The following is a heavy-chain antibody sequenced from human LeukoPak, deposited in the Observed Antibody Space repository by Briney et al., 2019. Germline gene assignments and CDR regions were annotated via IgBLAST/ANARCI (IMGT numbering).Heavy chain of an antibody. D-gene: IGHD1-26*01. J-gene: IGHJ5*02. Sequence: PSGTLSLTCAVSGGSISSSNWWSWVRQPPGKGLEWIGSIYYSGSTYYNPSLKSRVTISVDTSKNQFSLKLSSVTAADTAVYYCARASTRWELRNWFDPWGQGTLVTVSS. CDR1: GGSISSSNW. V-gene: IGHV4-4*02. CDR2: IYYSGST. CDR3: ARASTRWELRNWFDP.